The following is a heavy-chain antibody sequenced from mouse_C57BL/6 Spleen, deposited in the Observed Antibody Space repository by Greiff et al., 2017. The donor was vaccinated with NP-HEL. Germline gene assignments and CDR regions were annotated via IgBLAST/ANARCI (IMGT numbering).Heavy chain of an antibody. Sequence: VQLQQSGAELVRPGASVKLSCTASGFNIKDDYMHWVKQRPEQGLEWIGWIDPENGDTEYASKFQGTATITADTSSNTAYLQLSSLTSEDTAVYYCTTGYYGSSYGYFDVWGTGTTVTVSS. CDR2: IDPENGDT. CDR1: GFNIKDDY. V-gene: IGHV14-4*01. J-gene: IGHJ1*03. D-gene: IGHD1-1*01. CDR3: TTGYYGSSYGYFDV.